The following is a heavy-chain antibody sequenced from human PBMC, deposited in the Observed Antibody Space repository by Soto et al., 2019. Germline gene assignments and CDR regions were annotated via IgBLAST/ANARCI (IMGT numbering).Heavy chain of an antibody. D-gene: IGHD6-13*01. Sequence: PGGSLRLSCAASGFTFSGYEMNWVRQAPGKGLEWISYMSSGGRTICYADSVKGRFTISRDDAMNSLFLKMSGLRADDTAVYYCARDGPAADFDHWGQGTLVSVSS. CDR2: MSSGGRTI. CDR3: ARDGPAADFDH. J-gene: IGHJ4*02. V-gene: IGHV3-48*03. CDR1: GFTFSGYE.